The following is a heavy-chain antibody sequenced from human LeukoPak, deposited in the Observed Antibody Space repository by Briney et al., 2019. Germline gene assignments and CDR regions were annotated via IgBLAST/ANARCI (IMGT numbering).Heavy chain of an antibody. CDR1: GFTFSSYS. D-gene: IGHD4-17*01. V-gene: IGHV3-21*01. Sequence: GGSLRLSRAASGFTFSSYSMNWVRQAPGKGLGWVSSISSSSSYIYYADSVKGRFTISRDNAKNSLYLQMNSLRAEDTAVYYCARGIISYGDLDYWGQGTLVTVSS. CDR2: ISSSSSYI. J-gene: IGHJ4*02. CDR3: ARGIISYGDLDY.